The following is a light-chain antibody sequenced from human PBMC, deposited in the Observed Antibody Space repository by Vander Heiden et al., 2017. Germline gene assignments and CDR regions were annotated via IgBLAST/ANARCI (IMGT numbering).Light chain of an antibody. V-gene: IGLV1-44*01. Sequence: QSLLTQPLAAVGTPGQRVTMACPGSSSNIGSNSVSWYQRLPGTAPKLLIYIDNQRPSGVPDRFSGSKSGTSASLAISGLQSEDEAEYFCAAWDDNLNGLYVFGTGTKVTVL. J-gene: IGLJ1*01. CDR1: SSNIGSNS. CDR3: AAWDDNLNGLYV. CDR2: IDN.